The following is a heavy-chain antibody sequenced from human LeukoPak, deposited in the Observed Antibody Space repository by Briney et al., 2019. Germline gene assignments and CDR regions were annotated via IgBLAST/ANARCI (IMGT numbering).Heavy chain of an antibody. J-gene: IGHJ4*02. CDR2: IKEDGSEQ. CDR3: VRETVSVITDFDY. Sequence: GGSLRLSCAASGFTSSRHWMTWVRQAPGKGLEWVANIKEDGSEQYYVDSIKGRFTISRDNAKNSLYLQMSSLRAEDTAIYYCVRETVSVITDFDYWGQGTLVTVSS. V-gene: IGHV3-7*01. D-gene: IGHD3-16*02. CDR1: GFTSSRHW.